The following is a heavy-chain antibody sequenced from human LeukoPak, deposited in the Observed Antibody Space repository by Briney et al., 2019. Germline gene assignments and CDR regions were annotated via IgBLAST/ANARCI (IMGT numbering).Heavy chain of an antibody. CDR2: MNPNNGNT. Sequence: ASVKVSCKASGYTFTSYDIHWVRQATGQGLEWMGWMNPNNGNTGYAQKFQGRVTMTRNTSISTAYMELSSLRSEDTAVYYCARESTDSYNWFDPWGQGTLVTVSS. D-gene: IGHD2-2*01. J-gene: IGHJ5*02. CDR1: GYTFTSYD. CDR3: ARESTDSYNWFDP. V-gene: IGHV1-8*01.